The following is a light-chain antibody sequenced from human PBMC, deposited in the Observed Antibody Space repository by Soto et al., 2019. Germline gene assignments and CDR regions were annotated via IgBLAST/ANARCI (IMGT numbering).Light chain of an antibody. J-gene: IGLJ1*01. CDR2: DVI. CDR1: SSDVGGYSY. Sequence: QSALTQPRSVSGSPGQSVTISCSGTSSDVGGYSYVSWYQQRPGKAPKLMIYDVITRPSGVPDRFSGSKSGNTAPLTISGLQVEDEADYFCGSYAGSYTFVFGTGPKLTVL. CDR3: GSYAGSYTFV. V-gene: IGLV2-11*01.